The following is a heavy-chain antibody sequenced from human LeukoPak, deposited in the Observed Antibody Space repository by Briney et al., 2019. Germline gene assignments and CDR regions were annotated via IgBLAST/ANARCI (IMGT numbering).Heavy chain of an antibody. CDR1: GFSFSNYW. CDR2: MNSDGSAT. Sequence: PGGSLRLSCAASGFSFSNYWMHWVRQAPGKGLVWVTRMNSDGSATYYADSVQGRFTISRDNVKNTLYLQMNSLRAEDTAMYFCAKGPNYFDSWGQGTLVTVSS. V-gene: IGHV3-74*01. CDR3: AKGPNYFDS. J-gene: IGHJ4*02.